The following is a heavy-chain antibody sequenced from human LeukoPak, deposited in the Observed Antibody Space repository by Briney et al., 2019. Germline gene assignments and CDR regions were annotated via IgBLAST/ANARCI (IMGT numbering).Heavy chain of an antibody. CDR2: IDPSDSYT. V-gene: IGHV5-10-1*01. Sequence: GESLKISFKGSGYSFTSYWISWVRPMPGKGLEWMGRIDPSDSYTNYSPPFQGHVTISADKSISTAYLQWSSLQASDTAMYYCARHGNGDGFDYWGQGTLVTVSS. D-gene: IGHD4-17*01. J-gene: IGHJ4*02. CDR3: ARHGNGDGFDY. CDR1: GYSFTSYW.